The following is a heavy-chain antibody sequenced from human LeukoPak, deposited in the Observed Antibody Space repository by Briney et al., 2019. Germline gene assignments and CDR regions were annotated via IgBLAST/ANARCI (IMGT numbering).Heavy chain of an antibody. V-gene: IGHV1-2*02. D-gene: IGHD6-6*01. CDR3: ARSPDIAARPVNY. J-gene: IGHJ4*02. CDR2: INSNSGGT. CDR1: GYTFTDYY. Sequence: ASVKVSCKASGYTFTDYYMHWVRQAPGQGLEWMGLINSNSGGTNYAQRFQGRVTMTRDTSISTAYRELTRLTSDDTALYYCARSPDIAARPVNYWGQGTLVTVSS.